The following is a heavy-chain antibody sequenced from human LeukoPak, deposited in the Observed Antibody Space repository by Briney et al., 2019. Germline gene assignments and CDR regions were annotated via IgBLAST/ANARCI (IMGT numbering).Heavy chain of an antibody. V-gene: IGHV4-61*02. CDR2: IYTSGNT. CDR3: ATPEGY. Sequence: PSETLSLTCTVSGGSISSASYYCNWFRQPAGKGLEWIGRIYTSGNTDYNPSLKSRVTMSPDTSKNQYSLKLNSVTAADTAVYYCATPEGYWGQGTLVTVSS. J-gene: IGHJ4*02. D-gene: IGHD1-14*01. CDR1: GGSISSASYY.